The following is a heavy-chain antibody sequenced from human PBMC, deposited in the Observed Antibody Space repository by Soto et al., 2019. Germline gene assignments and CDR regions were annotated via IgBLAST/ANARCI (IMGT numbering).Heavy chain of an antibody. V-gene: IGHV3-30*18. Sequence: GGSLRLSCAASGFTFSSYGMHWVRQAPGKGLEWVAVISYGGSNKYYADSVKGRFTISRDNSKNTLYLQMNSLRAEDTAVYYCAKASMYYDFWSSVGSVGSGSYLDYWGQGTLVTVSS. CDR2: ISYGGSNK. CDR1: GFTFSSYG. CDR3: AKASMYYDFWSSVGSVGSGSYLDY. D-gene: IGHD3-10*01. J-gene: IGHJ4*02.